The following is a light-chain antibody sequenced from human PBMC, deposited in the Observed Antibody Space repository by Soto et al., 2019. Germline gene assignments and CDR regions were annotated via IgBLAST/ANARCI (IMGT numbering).Light chain of an antibody. Sequence: EIVMTQSPATLSVSPGERATLSCRASQSFSGHLAWYQQKPGQAPRLLIYDASKRATGIPARFSGSGFGTDYTLTISSLEPEDFAVYYCQQRSKWRTFGQGTKVDTK. CDR2: DAS. J-gene: IGKJ1*01. V-gene: IGKV3-11*01. CDR3: QQRSKWRT. CDR1: QSFSGH.